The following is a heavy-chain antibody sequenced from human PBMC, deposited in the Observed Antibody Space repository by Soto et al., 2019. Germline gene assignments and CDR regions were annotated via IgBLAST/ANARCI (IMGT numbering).Heavy chain of an antibody. D-gene: IGHD1-26*01. Sequence: GASVKVSCKASGYTFTTYQIYWVRQAPGQPLEWMGWIDPANGNTKYSQRLQDRLTMTYDTPATTVYMELSSLGSDDTGVYYCARNHLALGVWGEGTTVTVSS. J-gene: IGHJ6*04. V-gene: IGHV1-3*01. CDR1: GYTFTTYQ. CDR3: ARNHLALGV. CDR2: IDPANGNT.